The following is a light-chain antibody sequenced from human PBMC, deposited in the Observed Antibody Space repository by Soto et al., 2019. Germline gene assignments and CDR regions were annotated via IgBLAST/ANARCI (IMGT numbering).Light chain of an antibody. Sequence: QSALTQPASVSGSPGQSITISCTGTSSDVGGYNYVSWYQQHPGKAPKLMIYDVSNRPSGVSNRFSGSKSGNTASLTISGLQAEGEADYYCSSYTSSSFYVFGTGTKDTDL. CDR3: SSYTSSSFYV. CDR2: DVS. V-gene: IGLV2-14*03. J-gene: IGLJ1*01. CDR1: SSDVGGYNY.